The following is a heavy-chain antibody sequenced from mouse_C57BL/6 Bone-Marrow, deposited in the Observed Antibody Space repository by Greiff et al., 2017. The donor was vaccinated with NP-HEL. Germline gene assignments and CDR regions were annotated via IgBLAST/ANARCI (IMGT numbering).Heavy chain of an antibody. J-gene: IGHJ1*03. CDR2: IWSGGST. Sequence: QVQLQQSGPGLVQPSQSLSITCTVSGFSLTSYGVHWVRQSPGKGLEWLGVIWSGGSTDYNAAFISSLSISKDNSKSQVFFKMNSLQADDTAIYYCASQSLNYYGSSYWYFDVWGTGTTVTVSS. CDR3: ASQSLNYYGSSYWYFDV. CDR1: GFSLTSYG. V-gene: IGHV2-2*01. D-gene: IGHD1-1*01.